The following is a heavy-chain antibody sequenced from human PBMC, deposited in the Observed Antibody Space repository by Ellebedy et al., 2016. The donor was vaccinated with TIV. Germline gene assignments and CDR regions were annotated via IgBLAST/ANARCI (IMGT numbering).Heavy chain of an antibody. CDR2: IIPIFGTA. J-gene: IGHJ4*02. CDR1: GGTFSSYA. Sequence: SVKVSCXASGGTFSSYAISWVRQAPGQGLVWMGGIIPIFGTANYAQKFQGRVTITADESTSTAYMELSSLRSEDTAVYYCARAVGYSSSSKNYFDYWGQGTLVTVSS. CDR3: ARAVGYSSSSKNYFDY. V-gene: IGHV1-69*13. D-gene: IGHD6-6*01.